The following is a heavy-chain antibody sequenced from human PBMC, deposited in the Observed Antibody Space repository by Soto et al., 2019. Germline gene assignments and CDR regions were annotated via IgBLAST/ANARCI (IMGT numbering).Heavy chain of an antibody. V-gene: IGHV3-23*01. CDR3: AKDPRLIVATIADWFDP. CDR2: ISGSGGST. CDR1: GFTFSSYA. Sequence: EVQLLESGGGLVQPGGSLRLSCAASGFTFSSYAMSWVRQAPGKGLEWVSAISGSGGSTYYADSVKGRFTISRDNSKNTLYLQMNGLRAEDTDVYYCAKDPRLIVATIADWFDPWGQGNLVTVSS. D-gene: IGHD5-12*01. J-gene: IGHJ5*02.